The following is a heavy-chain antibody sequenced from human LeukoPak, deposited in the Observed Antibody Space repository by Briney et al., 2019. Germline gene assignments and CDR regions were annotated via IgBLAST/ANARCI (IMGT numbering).Heavy chain of an antibody. J-gene: IGHJ6*03. CDR1: GGTFSNYA. Sequence: SVKVSCKASGGTFSNYAISWVRQAPGQGLEWMGGIIPIFGTANYAQKFQGRVTITTDESTSTAYMELSSLRSEDTAVYYCARSPNLAAARDYYYYYMDVWGKGTTVTVSS. D-gene: IGHD6-13*01. CDR2: IIPIFGTA. CDR3: ARSPNLAAARDYYYYYMDV. V-gene: IGHV1-69*05.